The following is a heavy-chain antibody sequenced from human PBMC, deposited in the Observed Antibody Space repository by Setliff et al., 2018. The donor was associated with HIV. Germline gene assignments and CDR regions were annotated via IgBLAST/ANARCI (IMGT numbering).Heavy chain of an antibody. CDR2: TIPYFRTI. V-gene: IGHV1-69*06. Sequence: ASVKVSCKASGDSFDTYSMNWVRQAPGQGLEWMGGTIPYFRTINYAQKFQGRITITADISTRTVYMELRSLRSDDTAVYYCIRPLWYNSGWTFDNWGQGTLVTVSS. D-gene: IGHD6-19*01. CDR1: GDSFDTYS. CDR3: IRPLWYNSGWTFDN. J-gene: IGHJ4*02.